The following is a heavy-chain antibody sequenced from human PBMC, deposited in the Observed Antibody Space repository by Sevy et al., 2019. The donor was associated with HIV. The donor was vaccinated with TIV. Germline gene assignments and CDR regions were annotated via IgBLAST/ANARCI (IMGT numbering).Heavy chain of an antibody. CDR1: GGSISSYY. CDR2: IYYSGST. Sequence: SETLSLTCTVSGGSISSYYWSWIRQPPGKGLEWIGYIYYSGSTNYNPSLKSRVTISVDTSKNQFSLKLSSVTAADTAVYYCARQRGQTSYYYYYMDVWGKGTTVTVSS. V-gene: IGHV4-59*01. CDR3: ARQRGQTSYYYYYMDV. D-gene: IGHD1-1*01. J-gene: IGHJ6*03.